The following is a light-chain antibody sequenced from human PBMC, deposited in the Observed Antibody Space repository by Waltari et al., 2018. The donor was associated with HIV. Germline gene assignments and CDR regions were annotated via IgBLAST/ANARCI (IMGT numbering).Light chain of an antibody. CDR3: QSSDSDDTYVI. J-gene: IGLJ2*01. V-gene: IGLV3-25*03. CDR2: QDN. CDR1: VLSSRF. Sequence: SAELTQPASVSVSPGQTARITCSADVLSSRFASWYQQKPGQAPVVLMFQDNERPSGIPDRFSGSSSGTTVTLTITAVQEEDGADYYCQSSDSDDTYVIFGGGTKLTVL.